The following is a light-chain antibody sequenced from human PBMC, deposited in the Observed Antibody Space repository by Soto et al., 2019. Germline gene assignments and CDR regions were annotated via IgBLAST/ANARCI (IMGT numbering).Light chain of an antibody. CDR2: EVT. CDR1: SSDVGGYNY. V-gene: IGLV2-14*01. J-gene: IGLJ2*01. Sequence: QPVLTQPASVSGSPGQSITISCTGTSSDVGGYNYVSWYQQHPGKAPKLMIYEVTKWPSGVSNRFSGSKSGNTASLTISGLQAEDEADYYCSSYTSVGTVLFGGGTKLTVL. CDR3: SSYTSVGTVL.